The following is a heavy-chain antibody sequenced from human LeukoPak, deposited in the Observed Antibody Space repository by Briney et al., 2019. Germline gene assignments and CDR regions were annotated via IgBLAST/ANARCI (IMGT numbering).Heavy chain of an antibody. CDR3: ARDLGRRPYSGYPPTYYYYYYMDV. D-gene: IGHD5-12*01. J-gene: IGHJ6*03. V-gene: IGHV3-30*02. Sequence: GGSLRLSCAASGFTFSSYGMYWVRQAPGKGLEWVAFIRYDGSNKYYADSVKGRFTISRDNAKNSLYLQMNSLRAEDTAVYYCARDLGRRPYSGYPPTYYYYYYMDVWGKGTTVTVSS. CDR2: IRYDGSNK. CDR1: GFTFSSYG.